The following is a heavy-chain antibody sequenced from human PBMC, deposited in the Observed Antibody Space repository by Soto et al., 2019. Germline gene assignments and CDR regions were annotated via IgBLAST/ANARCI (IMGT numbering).Heavy chain of an antibody. V-gene: IGHV1-18*04. Sequence: ASVKASCKASGYTFTSYGISWVRQAPGQGLEWMGWISAYNGNTNYAQKLQGRVTMTTDTSTSTAYMELRSLRSDDTAVYYCARDKDYYDSRGRPYYYYGMDVWGQGTTVTVSS. J-gene: IGHJ6*02. CDR3: ARDKDYYDSRGRPYYYYGMDV. CDR2: ISAYNGNT. CDR1: GYTFTSYG. D-gene: IGHD3-22*01.